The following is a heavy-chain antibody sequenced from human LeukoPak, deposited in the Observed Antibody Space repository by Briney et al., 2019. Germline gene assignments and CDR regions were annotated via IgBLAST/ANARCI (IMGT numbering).Heavy chain of an antibody. V-gene: IGHV3-30-3*01. Sequence: PGGSLRLSCAASGFTFSSYAMHWVRQAPGKGLEWVAVISDDGSNKYYADSVKGRFTISRDNSKNTLYLQMNSLRAEDTAVYYCARGYNWNDPFDYWGQGTLVTVSS. CDR1: GFTFSSYA. CDR3: ARGYNWNDPFDY. D-gene: IGHD1-20*01. CDR2: ISDDGSNK. J-gene: IGHJ4*02.